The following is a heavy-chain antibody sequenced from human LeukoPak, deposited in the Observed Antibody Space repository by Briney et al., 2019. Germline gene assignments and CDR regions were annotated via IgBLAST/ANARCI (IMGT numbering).Heavy chain of an antibody. CDR3: ARLILPGDYDY. CDR1: GYTISSGYY. Sequence: SETLSLTCTVSGYTISSGYYWGWIRQPPGKGLEWIGSIYHSGSTYYNPSLKSRVTISVDTSKNQFSLKLSSVTAADTAVYYCARLILPGDYDYWGQGTLVTVSS. V-gene: IGHV4-38-2*02. D-gene: IGHD4-17*01. J-gene: IGHJ4*02. CDR2: IYHSGST.